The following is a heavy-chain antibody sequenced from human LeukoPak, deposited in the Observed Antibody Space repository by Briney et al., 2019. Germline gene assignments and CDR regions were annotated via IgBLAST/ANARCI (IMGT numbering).Heavy chain of an antibody. D-gene: IGHD2-21*02. V-gene: IGHV3-23*01. CDR3: ANWRGDFRYFDY. CDR1: GFTFSSYA. CDR2: ISAGGAST. J-gene: IGHJ4*02. Sequence: GGSLRLSCAASGFTFSSYAMSWVRQAPGKGLAWVSGISAGGASTYYADSVKGRLTISRDNSKNTLYLQMNSLRAEDTAVYYCANWRGDFRYFDYWGQGTLVTVSS.